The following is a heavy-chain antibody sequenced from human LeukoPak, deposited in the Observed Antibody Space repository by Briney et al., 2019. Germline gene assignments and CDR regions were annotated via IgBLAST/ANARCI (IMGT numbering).Heavy chain of an antibody. V-gene: IGHV4-39*07. J-gene: IGHJ4*02. CDR1: GGSISSSSYY. Sequence: SGTLSLTCTVSGGSISSSSYYWGWIRQPPGKGLEWIGSIYYSGSTYYNPSLKSRVTISVDTSKNQFSLKLSSVTAADTAVYYCARGYSYGFHFDYWGQGTLVTVSS. CDR2: IYYSGST. CDR3: ARGYSYGFHFDY. D-gene: IGHD5-18*01.